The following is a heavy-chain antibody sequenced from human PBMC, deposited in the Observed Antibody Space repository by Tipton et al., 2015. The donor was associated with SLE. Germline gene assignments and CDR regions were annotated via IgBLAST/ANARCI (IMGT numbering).Heavy chain of an antibody. CDR3: ARLHGYSYGLNWFDP. Sequence: TLSLTCTVSVGSVSSSSKYWAWIRPPPAKGLEWIGSIYYTGTTTYYNSFPKSRVIMSVDTSKNQFSLRLTSVIAADTAVYHCARLHGYSYGLNWFDPWGQGTLVTVSP. CDR2: IYYTGTTT. V-gene: IGHV4-39*07. CDR1: VGSVSSSSKY. D-gene: IGHD5-18*01. J-gene: IGHJ5*02.